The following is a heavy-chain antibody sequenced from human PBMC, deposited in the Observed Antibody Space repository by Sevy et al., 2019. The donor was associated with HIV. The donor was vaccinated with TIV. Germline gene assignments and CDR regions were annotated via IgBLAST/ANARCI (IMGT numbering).Heavy chain of an antibody. J-gene: IGHJ4*02. CDR1: GYTLTELS. CDR2: FDPEDGET. V-gene: IGHV1-24*01. Sequence: ASVKVSCKVSGYTLTELSMHWVRQAPGKGLEWMGGFDPEDGETIYAQKFQGRVTMTEDTSTDTAYMELGSLRSEDMAVYYCAGGSGSYYPFDYWGQGTLVTVSS. CDR3: AGGSGSYYPFDY. D-gene: IGHD3-10*01.